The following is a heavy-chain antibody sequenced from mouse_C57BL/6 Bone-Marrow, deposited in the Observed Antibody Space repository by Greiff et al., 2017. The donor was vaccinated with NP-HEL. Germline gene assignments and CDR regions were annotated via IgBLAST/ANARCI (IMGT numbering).Heavy chain of an antibody. Sequence: QVQLKQPGAELVKPGASVKLSCKASGYTFTSYWMHWVKQRPGRGLEWIGRIDPNSGGTKYNEKFKSKATLTVDKPSSTAYMQLSSLTSEDSAVYYCAREVYSNPHWYFDVWGTGTTVTVSS. CDR1: GYTFTSYW. CDR2: IDPNSGGT. D-gene: IGHD2-5*01. CDR3: AREVYSNPHWYFDV. V-gene: IGHV1-62-3*01. J-gene: IGHJ1*03.